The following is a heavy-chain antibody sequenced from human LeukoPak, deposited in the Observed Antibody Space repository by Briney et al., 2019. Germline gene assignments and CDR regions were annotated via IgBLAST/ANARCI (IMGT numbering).Heavy chain of an antibody. D-gene: IGHD3-3*01. CDR2: IIPIFGTA. J-gene: IGHJ6*03. CDR3: ARTYYDFWSGPNQSNYYYYYMDV. Sequence: VASVKVSCKASGGTFSSYAISWVRQAPGQGLEWMGGIIPIFGTANYAQKFQGRVTITTDESTSTAYMELSSLRSEDTAVYNCARTYYDFWSGPNQSNYYYYYMDVWGKGTTVTVSS. V-gene: IGHV1-69*05. CDR1: GGTFSSYA.